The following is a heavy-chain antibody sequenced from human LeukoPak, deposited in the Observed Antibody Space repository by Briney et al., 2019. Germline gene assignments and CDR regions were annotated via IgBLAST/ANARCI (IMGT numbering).Heavy chain of an antibody. CDR3: ARGYCSSTSCYSRQAYYFDY. CDR2: IIHIFGTA. CDR1: GGTFSSCA. V-gene: IGHV1-69*13. Sequence: ASVKVSCKASGGTFSSCAISWVRRAPGQGLEWMGGIIHIFGTANYAQKFQGRVTITADESTSTAYKELSSLRSEDTAVYYCARGYCSSTSCYSRQAYYFDYWGQGTLVTVSS. D-gene: IGHD2-2*02. J-gene: IGHJ4*02.